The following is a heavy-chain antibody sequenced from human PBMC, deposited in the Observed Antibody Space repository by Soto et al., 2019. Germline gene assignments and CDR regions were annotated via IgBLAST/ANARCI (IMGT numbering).Heavy chain of an antibody. CDR3: ARSSSGWYGLYAFDI. D-gene: IGHD6-19*01. J-gene: IGHJ3*02. CDR1: GFTFSSYA. Sequence: PGGSLRLSCAASGFTFSSYAMSWVRQAPGKGLEWVSAISGSGGSTYYADSVKGRFTVSRDNAKNSLYLQMNSLRAEDTAVYYCARSSSGWYGLYAFDIWGQGTMVTVSS. V-gene: IGHV3-23*01. CDR2: ISGSGGST.